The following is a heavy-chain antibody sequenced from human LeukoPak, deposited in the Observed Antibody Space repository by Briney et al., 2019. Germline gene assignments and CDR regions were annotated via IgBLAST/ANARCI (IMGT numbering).Heavy chain of an antibody. Sequence: GGSLRLSCAASGFTSSSYGMHWVRQAPGKGLEWVAVISYDGSNKYYADSVKGRFTISRDNSKNTLYLQMNSLRAEDTAVYYCAKDTSMVRGVMNGMDVWGKGTTVTVSS. CDR3: AKDTSMVRGVMNGMDV. CDR1: GFTSSSYG. CDR2: ISYDGSNK. J-gene: IGHJ6*04. D-gene: IGHD3-10*01. V-gene: IGHV3-30*18.